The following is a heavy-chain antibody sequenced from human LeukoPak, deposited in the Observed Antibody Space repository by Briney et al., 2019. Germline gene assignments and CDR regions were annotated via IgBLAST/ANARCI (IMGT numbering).Heavy chain of an antibody. V-gene: IGHV1-46*01. Sequence: ASVKVSCKASGYTFTSYYMHWVRQAPGQGLEWMGIINPSGGSTSYAQKFQGRVTMTRDTSTSTVYMELSSLRPEDTAVYYCARDSKARNYYDSSGGPYYFDYWGQGTLVTVSS. CDR3: ARDSKARNYYDSSGGPYYFDY. D-gene: IGHD3-22*01. J-gene: IGHJ4*02. CDR1: GYTFTSYY. CDR2: INPSGGST.